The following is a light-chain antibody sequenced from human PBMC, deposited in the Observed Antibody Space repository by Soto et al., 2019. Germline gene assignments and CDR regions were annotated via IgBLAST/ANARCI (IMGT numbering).Light chain of an antibody. J-gene: IGLJ2*01. Sequence: QSVLTQPPSVSGSPGQSVTISCTGTSSDVASYSRVSWYQQPPGTAPKLMIYEVSNRPSGVPDRFSGSKSGNTASLTISGLQAEDEADYYCSSYTSSSTFVVFGGGTKVTVL. CDR1: SSDVASYSR. CDR3: SSYTSSSTFVV. CDR2: EVS. V-gene: IGLV2-18*02.